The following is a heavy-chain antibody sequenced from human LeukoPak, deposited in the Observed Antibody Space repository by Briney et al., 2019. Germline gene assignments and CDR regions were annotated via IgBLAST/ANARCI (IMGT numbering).Heavy chain of an antibody. V-gene: IGHV4-31*03. Sequence: PSQTLSLTCTVSGGSISGDGQYWSWIRQHPGEGLEWIGYIYYSGNSYYNPSLKSRVTISADTSENQFSLQLNSVTAADTAVYYCARVIVSYRYDANWFDPWGQGTLVTVSS. J-gene: IGHJ5*02. D-gene: IGHD2-8*01. CDR2: IYYSGNS. CDR1: GGSISGDGQY. CDR3: ARVIVSYRYDANWFDP.